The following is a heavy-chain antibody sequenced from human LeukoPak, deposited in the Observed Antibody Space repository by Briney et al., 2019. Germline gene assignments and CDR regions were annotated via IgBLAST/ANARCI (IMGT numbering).Heavy chain of an antibody. CDR3: ARGPNYVWGSYRYFDY. CDR1: GGSISSGDYY. V-gene: IGHV4-30-4*01. J-gene: IGHJ4*02. CDR2: IYYSGST. Sequence: SETLSLTCSVSGGSISSGDYYWSWIRQPPGKGLEWIGYIYYSGSTNYNPSLKSRVTISVDTSKNQFSLNLSSVTAADTAMYYCARGPNYVWGSYRYFDYWGQGTLVTVSS. D-gene: IGHD3-16*02.